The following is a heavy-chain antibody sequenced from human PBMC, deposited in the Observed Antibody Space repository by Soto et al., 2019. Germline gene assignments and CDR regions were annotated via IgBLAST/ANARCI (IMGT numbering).Heavy chain of an antibody. CDR2: ISTSGHV. Sequence: SETLSLTCSVSGGSLSKYYWSWIRQPSGKGLEWISRISTSGHVVSKASLRSRLTMSVDTSKNHFSLKLPSVTAADTAVYYCARDNLYFWSLYTLAFDYWGQGALVTVSS. V-gene: IGHV4-4*07. CDR1: GGSLSKYY. CDR3: ARDNLYFWSLYTLAFDY. D-gene: IGHD3-3*01. J-gene: IGHJ4*02.